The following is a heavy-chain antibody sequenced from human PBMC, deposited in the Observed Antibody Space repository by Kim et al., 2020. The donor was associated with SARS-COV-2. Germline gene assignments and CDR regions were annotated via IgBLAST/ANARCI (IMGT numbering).Heavy chain of an antibody. CDR3: AKVVGATVGDDY. CDR2: ISYDGSNK. D-gene: IGHD1-26*01. V-gene: IGHV3-30*18. Sequence: GGSLRLSCAASGFTFSSYGMHWVRQAPGKGLEWVAVISYDGSNKYYADSVKGRFTISRDNSKNTLYLQMNSLRAEDTAVYYCAKVVGATVGDDYWSQGTLVTASS. J-gene: IGHJ4*02. CDR1: GFTFSSYG.